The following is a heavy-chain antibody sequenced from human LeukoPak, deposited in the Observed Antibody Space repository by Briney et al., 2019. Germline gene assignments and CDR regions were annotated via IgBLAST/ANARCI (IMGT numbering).Heavy chain of an antibody. Sequence: GGSLRLSCAASGFTFSSYAMSWVRQAPGKGLEWVSAISGSGGSTYYADSVKGRFTISRDNSKNTLYLQMNSLRAEDTAVYYCAKGVGGYSGYDYGFDYWGQGTLVTVSS. V-gene: IGHV3-23*01. CDR2: ISGSGGST. CDR3: AKGVGGYSGYDYGFDY. CDR1: GFTFSSYA. J-gene: IGHJ4*02. D-gene: IGHD5-12*01.